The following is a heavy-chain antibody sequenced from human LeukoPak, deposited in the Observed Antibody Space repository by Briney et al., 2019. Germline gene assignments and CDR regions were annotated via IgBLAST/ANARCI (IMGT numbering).Heavy chain of an antibody. CDR3: ARGGGP. CDR2: ITHSGGT. CDR1: GGSFSTYH. Sequence: SETLSLTCAVCGGSFSTYHWSWIRQPPGKGLEWIGEITHSGGTNYNPSLKSRVTISVDTSNNHFSLKLNSVTAADTAVYYCARGGGPWGQGTLVTVSS. D-gene: IGHD3-10*01. V-gene: IGHV4-34*01. J-gene: IGHJ1*01.